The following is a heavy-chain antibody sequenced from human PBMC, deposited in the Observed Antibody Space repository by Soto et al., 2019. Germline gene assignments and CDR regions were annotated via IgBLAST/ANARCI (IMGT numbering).Heavy chain of an antibody. Sequence: GSLRLSCAASGFTFSIYAMHWVRQAPGKGLEWVAVISYDGSNKYYADSVKGRFTISRDNSKNTLYLQMNSLRAEDTAVYYCARDLSYGGPGLAEYFQHWGQGTLVTVSS. CDR3: ARDLSYGGPGLAEYFQH. CDR2: ISYDGSNK. CDR1: GFTFSIYA. J-gene: IGHJ1*01. V-gene: IGHV3-30-3*01. D-gene: IGHD4-17*01.